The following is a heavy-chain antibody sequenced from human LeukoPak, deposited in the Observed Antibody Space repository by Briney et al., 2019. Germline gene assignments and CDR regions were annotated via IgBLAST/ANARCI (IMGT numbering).Heavy chain of an antibody. D-gene: IGHD6-19*01. V-gene: IGHV1-24*01. CDR2: FDPEDGET. CDR3: ATNVRRYSSGWYPGDFDY. CDR1: GYTLTELY. J-gene: IGHJ4*02. Sequence: ASVKLSCKVSGYTLTELYMHWVRQAPGKGLEWMGGFDPEDGETIYAQKFQGRVTMTEDTSTDTAYMELSSLRSEDTAVYYCATNVRRYSSGWYPGDFDYWGQGTLVTVSS.